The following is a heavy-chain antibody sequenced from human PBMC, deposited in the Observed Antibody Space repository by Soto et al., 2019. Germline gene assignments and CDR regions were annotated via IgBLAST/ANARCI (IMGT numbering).Heavy chain of an antibody. D-gene: IGHD3-10*01. V-gene: IGHV4-34*01. Sequence: QVQLQQWGAGLLKPSETLSLTCTVYGGSFSGYYCSWIRQPPGKGLEWIGEINHSGSTNYNPSLKSRVTISVDTSKNQVSLKMNSVTAADTAVYYCVRRVRGVNDAFDIWGQGTMVTVSS. CDR3: VRRVRGVNDAFDI. J-gene: IGHJ3*02. CDR1: GGSFSGYY. CDR2: INHSGST.